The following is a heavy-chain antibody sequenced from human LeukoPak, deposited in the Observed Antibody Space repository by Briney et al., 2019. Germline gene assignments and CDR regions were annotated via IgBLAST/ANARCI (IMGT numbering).Heavy chain of an antibody. V-gene: IGHV3-30*02. Sequence: GSLRLSCAASGFTFSSYGMHWVRQAPAKGLKWLAFIRYDETKTFYGDSVKGRFTISRDNSKNTLYLQMNSLRAEDTAVYYCAKSHLPNSYSGTYYCDYWGQGTQVTVSS. CDR1: GFTFSSYG. D-gene: IGHD1-26*01. J-gene: IGHJ4*02. CDR2: IRYDETKT. CDR3: AKSHLPNSYSGTYYCDY.